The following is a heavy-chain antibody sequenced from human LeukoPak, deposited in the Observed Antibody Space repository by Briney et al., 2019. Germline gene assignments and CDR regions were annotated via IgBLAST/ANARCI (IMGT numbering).Heavy chain of an antibody. CDR2: ICYGGSNK. D-gene: IGHD2-2*02. V-gene: IGHV3-30*18. CDR3: AKDPTYCSSTSCYIGGYFDY. J-gene: IGHJ4*02. Sequence: GRSLRLSCAASGFTFSSYGMHWVRKAPGKGLEWVAVICYGGSNKYYADSVKGRFTISRDNSKNTLYLQMNSLRAEDTAVYYCAKDPTYCSSTSCYIGGYFDYGGRGTLVTVSA. CDR1: GFTFSSYG.